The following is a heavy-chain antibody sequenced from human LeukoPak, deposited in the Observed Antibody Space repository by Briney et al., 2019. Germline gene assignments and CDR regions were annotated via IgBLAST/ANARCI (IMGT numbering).Heavy chain of an antibody. Sequence: GGSLRLSCAASGFTFSSYSMNWVRQAPGRGLEWVSSISSSSSYIYYADSVKGRFTISRDNAKNSLYLQMNSLRAEDTAVYYCARDPNPGLLWFGERFDYWGQGTLVTVSS. D-gene: IGHD3-10*01. J-gene: IGHJ4*02. CDR2: ISSSSSYI. CDR1: GFTFSSYS. V-gene: IGHV3-21*01. CDR3: ARDPNPGLLWFGERFDY.